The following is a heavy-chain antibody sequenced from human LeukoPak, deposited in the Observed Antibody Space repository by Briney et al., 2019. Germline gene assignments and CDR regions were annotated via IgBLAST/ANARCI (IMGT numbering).Heavy chain of an antibody. D-gene: IGHD6-19*01. CDR2: LSPRGGRT. Sequence: GGSLRLSCAASGFTFNISAMNWVRQAPGKALEWVSTLSPRGGRTFYSDSVRGRFTISRDNPKNTLYLQMNSLRAEDTAVYYCAKASATAVAGFDYWGQGALVTVSA. J-gene: IGHJ4*02. CDR1: GFTFNISA. CDR3: AKASATAVAGFDY. V-gene: IGHV3-23*01.